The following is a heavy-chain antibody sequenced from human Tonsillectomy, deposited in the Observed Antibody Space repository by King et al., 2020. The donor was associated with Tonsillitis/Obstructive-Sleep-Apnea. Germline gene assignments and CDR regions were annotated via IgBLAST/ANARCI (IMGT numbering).Heavy chain of an antibody. CDR3: ARVRGSHCYDY. CDR2: IKQDGSEK. Sequence: VQLVESGGGLVQPGGSLRLSCAASAFTFSSYWMTWVRQAPGKGLEWVANIKQDGSEKYYVDSVKGRFTISRDNAKNSLYLQMNSLRAEDTAVYYCARVRGSHCYDYWGQGTLVTVSS. J-gene: IGHJ4*02. D-gene: IGHD2-15*01. CDR1: AFTFSSYW. V-gene: IGHV3-7*01.